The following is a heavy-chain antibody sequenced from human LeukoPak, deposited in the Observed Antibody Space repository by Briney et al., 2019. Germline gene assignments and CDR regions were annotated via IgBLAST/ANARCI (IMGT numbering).Heavy chain of an antibody. CDR2: ISAYNGNI. V-gene: IGHV1-18*01. D-gene: IGHD3-22*01. Sequence: ASVKVSCKASGYTFTSYGISWVRQAPGQGLEWMGWISAYNGNINYAQKLQGRVTMTTDTSTSTAYMELRSLRSDDTAVYYCATAGYYDSSGYSFDYWGQGTLVTVSS. CDR1: GYTFTSYG. J-gene: IGHJ4*02. CDR3: ATAGYYDSSGYSFDY.